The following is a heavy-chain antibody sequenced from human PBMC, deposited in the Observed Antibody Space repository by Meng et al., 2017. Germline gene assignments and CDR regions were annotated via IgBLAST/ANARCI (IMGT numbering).Heavy chain of an antibody. Sequence: QVQLPQWGAGLLKPSETLSLTCAVYGGSFSGYYWGWIRQPPGKGLEWIGEINHSGSTNYNPSLKSRVNISVDTSKNQFSLKLSSVTAADTAVYYCAREVVAALDYWGQGTLVTVSS. V-gene: IGHV4-34*01. CDR3: AREVVAALDY. J-gene: IGHJ4*02. CDR1: GGSFSGYY. D-gene: IGHD2-15*01. CDR2: INHSGST.